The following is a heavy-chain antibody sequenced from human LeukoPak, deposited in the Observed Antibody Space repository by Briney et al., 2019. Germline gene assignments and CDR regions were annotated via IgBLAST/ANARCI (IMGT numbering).Heavy chain of an antibody. CDR1: GFTFSSYS. V-gene: IGHV3-21*01. CDR2: ISSSSSYI. J-gene: IGHJ4*02. D-gene: IGHD6-6*01. CDR3: ARDQVAARRGFDY. Sequence: GGSLRLSCAASGFTFSSYSMNWVRQAPGKGLEWVSSISSSSSYIYYPDSVKGRFTISRDNAKNSLYLQMNSLRAEDTAVYYCARDQVAARRGFDYWGQGTLVTVSS.